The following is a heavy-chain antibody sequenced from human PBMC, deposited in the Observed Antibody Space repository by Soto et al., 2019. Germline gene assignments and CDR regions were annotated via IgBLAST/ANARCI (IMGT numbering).Heavy chain of an antibody. Sequence: PGGSLRLSCAASGFTFSSYSMNWVRQAPGKGLEWVSYISSSSSYIYYADSVKGRFTISRDNAKNSLYLQMNSLRAEDTAVYYCANMFYDILTDRRYGMDVWGQGTTVTVSS. CDR3: ANMFYDILTDRRYGMDV. D-gene: IGHD3-9*01. CDR2: ISSSSSYI. V-gene: IGHV3-21*01. CDR1: GFTFSSYS. J-gene: IGHJ6*02.